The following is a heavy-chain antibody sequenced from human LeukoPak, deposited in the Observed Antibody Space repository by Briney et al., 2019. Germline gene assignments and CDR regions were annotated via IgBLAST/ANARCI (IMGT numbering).Heavy chain of an antibody. V-gene: IGHV1-69*04. CDR2: IIPIFGIA. Sequence: ASVKVSCKASGGTFSSYAISWVRQAPGQGLEWMGRIIPIFGIANYAQKFQGRVTITADKSTSTAYMELSSLRSEDTAVYYCATPVVAYCGGDCYPGFDYWGQGTLVTVSS. D-gene: IGHD2-21*02. J-gene: IGHJ4*02. CDR3: ATPVVAYCGGDCYPGFDY. CDR1: GGTFSSYA.